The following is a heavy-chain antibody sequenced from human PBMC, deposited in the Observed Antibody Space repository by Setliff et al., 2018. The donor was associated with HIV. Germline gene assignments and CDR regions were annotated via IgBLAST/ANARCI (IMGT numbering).Heavy chain of an antibody. V-gene: IGHV3-33*01. Sequence: GGSLRLSCAASGFTFSSYGMHWVRQAPGKGLEWVAVIWYDGSNKYYADSVKGRFTISRDNSKNMLYLQMNSLRAEDTAVYYCATDRGFCTLDYWGQGTLVTVSS. J-gene: IGHJ4*02. D-gene: IGHD2-8*01. CDR3: ATDRGFCTLDY. CDR2: IWYDGSNK. CDR1: GFTFSSYG.